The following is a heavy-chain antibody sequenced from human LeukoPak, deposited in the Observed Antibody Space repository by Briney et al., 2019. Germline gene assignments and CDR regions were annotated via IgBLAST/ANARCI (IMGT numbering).Heavy chain of an antibody. J-gene: IGHJ4*02. CDR2: LSPNSGYA. V-gene: IGHV1-8*03. CDR1: GYSLIIYD. Sequence: ASVTVSCTASGYSLIIYDINWVRQAPGQGNEWMGWLSPNSGYAGYAQKFQGRLTFTRDNSIHTAYMELRSLTSEDTAVYFCARGEYYGSGSWAYWGQGTLVTVSS. CDR3: ARGEYYGSGSWAY. D-gene: IGHD3-10*01.